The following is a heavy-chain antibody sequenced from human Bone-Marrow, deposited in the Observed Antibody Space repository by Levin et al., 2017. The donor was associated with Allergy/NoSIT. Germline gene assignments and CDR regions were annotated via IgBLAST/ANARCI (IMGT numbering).Heavy chain of an antibody. CDR3: ASPSDSSGWSAYYYYYGMDG. Sequence: GGSLRLSCAASGFTFSSYAMHWVRQAPGKGLEWVAVISYDGSNKYYADSVKGRFTISRDNSKNTLYLQMNSLRAEDTAVYYCASPSDSSGWSAYYYYYGMDGWGQGTTVTVSS. D-gene: IGHD6-19*01. J-gene: IGHJ6*02. V-gene: IGHV3-30*04. CDR1: GFTFSSYA. CDR2: ISYDGSNK.